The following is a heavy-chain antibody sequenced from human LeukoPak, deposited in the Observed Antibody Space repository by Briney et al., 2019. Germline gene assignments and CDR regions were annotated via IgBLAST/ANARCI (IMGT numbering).Heavy chain of an antibody. CDR1: GYTFTDYY. CDR3: ARHKQGAAARPWWFDP. D-gene: IGHD6-6*01. CDR2: LNPNSGDT. J-gene: IGHJ5*02. Sequence: ASVKVSCKASGYTFTDYYMHWVRQAPGQGLEWMGWLNPNSGDTNYAQKFQGRVSMTRDTSISTAYMDLSDLRSDDTAVYYCARHKQGAAARPWWFDPWGQGTLVTVSS. V-gene: IGHV1-2*02.